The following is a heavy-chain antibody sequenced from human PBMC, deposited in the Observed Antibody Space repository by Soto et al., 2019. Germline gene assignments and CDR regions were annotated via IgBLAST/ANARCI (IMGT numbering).Heavy chain of an antibody. J-gene: IGHJ4*02. CDR3: ARIGDYDILTGYYSGFDY. D-gene: IGHD3-9*01. CDR2: IDWDDDK. Sequence: SGPTLVNPTQTLTLTCTFSGFSLSTSEMCVSWIRQPPGKALEWLARIDWDDDKYYSTSLKTRLTISKDTSKNQVVLTMTNMDPVDTATYYCARIGDYDILTGYYSGFDYWGQGTLVTVSS. V-gene: IGHV2-70*11. CDR1: GFSLSTSEMC.